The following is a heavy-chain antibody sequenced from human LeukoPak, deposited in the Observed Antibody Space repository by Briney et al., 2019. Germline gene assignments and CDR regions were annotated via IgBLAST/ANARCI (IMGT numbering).Heavy chain of an antibody. J-gene: IGHJ4*02. CDR1: GFTVSSNY. Sequence: GGSLRLSCAASGFTVSSNYMSWVRQAPGKGLEWASVIYSGGSTYYADSVKGRFTISRDNAKNSLYLQMNSLRAEDTAVYYCASGLLYDFWGGYYFSAGFDYWGQGTLVTVSS. CDR3: ASGLLYDFWGGYYFSAGFDY. CDR2: IYSGGST. D-gene: IGHD3-3*01. V-gene: IGHV3-66*01.